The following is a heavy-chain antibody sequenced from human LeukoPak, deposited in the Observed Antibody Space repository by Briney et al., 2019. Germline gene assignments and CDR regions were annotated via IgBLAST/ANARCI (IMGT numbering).Heavy chain of an antibody. CDR1: GGSISSGGYY. Sequence: SQTLSLTCTVSGGSISSGGYYWSWIRQPPGKGLEWIGYIYHSGSTYYNPSLKSRVTISVDRSKNQFSLKLSSVTAADTAVYYCARGPNFDWLSSNYYYYGMDVWGQGTTVTVSS. V-gene: IGHV4-30-2*01. J-gene: IGHJ6*02. CDR3: ARGPNFDWLSSNYYYYGMDV. CDR2: IYHSGST. D-gene: IGHD3-9*01.